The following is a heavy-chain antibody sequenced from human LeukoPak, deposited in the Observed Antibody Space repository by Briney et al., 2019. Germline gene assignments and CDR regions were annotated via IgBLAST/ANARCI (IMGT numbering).Heavy chain of an antibody. J-gene: IGHJ4*02. CDR2: IIPIFGTA. CDR1: GGTFSSYA. CDR3: ARSKNDFWSGYYDI. V-gene: IGHV1-69*05. Sequence: SVKVSCKASGGTFSSYAISWVRQAPGQGLEWMGGIIPIFGTANYAQKFQGRVTITTDESTSTAYMKLSSLRSEDTAVYYCARSKNDFWSGYYDIWGQGTLVTVSS. D-gene: IGHD3-3*01.